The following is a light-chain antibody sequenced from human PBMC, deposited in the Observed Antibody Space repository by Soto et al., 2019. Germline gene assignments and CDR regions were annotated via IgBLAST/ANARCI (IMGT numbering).Light chain of an antibody. Sequence: QSVLTQPPSASGTPGLRVTISCSGSSSNIGSHVVSWYQQLPGTAPKLLIYSNNHRPSGVPDRFSGSKSGTSASLAISGLQSEDEADYYCAAWDDSLNAPYVFGTGTKVTVL. CDR2: SNN. CDR1: SSNIGSHV. V-gene: IGLV1-44*01. CDR3: AAWDDSLNAPYV. J-gene: IGLJ1*01.